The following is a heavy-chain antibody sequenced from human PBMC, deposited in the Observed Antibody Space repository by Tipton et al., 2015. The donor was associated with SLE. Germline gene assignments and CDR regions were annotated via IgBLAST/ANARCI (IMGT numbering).Heavy chain of an antibody. Sequence: TLSLTCAVSGYSISSGYYWGWFRQPPGKGLEWIGSIYHSGCTYYNPSLQSRVTISVDTSKNQFSLKLSSVTAADTAVYYCASLAYCGGDCLSDAFDIWGQGTMVTVSS. V-gene: IGHV4-38-2*01. D-gene: IGHD2-21*01. CDR1: GYSISSGYY. CDR2: IYHSGCT. J-gene: IGHJ3*02. CDR3: ASLAYCGGDCLSDAFDI.